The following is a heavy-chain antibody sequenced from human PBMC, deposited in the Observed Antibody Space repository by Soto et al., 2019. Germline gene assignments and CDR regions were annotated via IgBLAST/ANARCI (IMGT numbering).Heavy chain of an antibody. CDR2: IIPMFGSP. J-gene: IGHJ6*02. Sequence: QVQLVQYGAEVKKAGSSVKVSCKTSGGTLSTNAISWVRQAPGQGLEWMGAIIPMFGSPKYAQKFQGRVTITADNPTSTIYMEMISLTSADTAVYYCARWGFVAGLYNALDAWGQGTTVAVSS. CDR1: GGTLSTNA. D-gene: IGHD6-19*01. CDR3: ARWGFVAGLYNALDA. V-gene: IGHV1-69*06.